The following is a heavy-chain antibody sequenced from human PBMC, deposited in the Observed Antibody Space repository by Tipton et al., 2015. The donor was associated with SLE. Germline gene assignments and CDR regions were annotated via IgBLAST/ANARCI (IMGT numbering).Heavy chain of an antibody. D-gene: IGHD6-19*01. Sequence: TLSLTCTVSGGSISSGDYYWSWIRQPPGKGLEWIGYIYYSGSTYYNPSLKSRVTISVDTSKNQFSLKLSSVTAADTALYYCARGGQWLLYYFDYWGQGTLVTVSS. J-gene: IGHJ4*02. CDR2: IYYSGST. CDR1: GGSISSGDYY. V-gene: IGHV4-30-4*01. CDR3: ARGGQWLLYYFDY.